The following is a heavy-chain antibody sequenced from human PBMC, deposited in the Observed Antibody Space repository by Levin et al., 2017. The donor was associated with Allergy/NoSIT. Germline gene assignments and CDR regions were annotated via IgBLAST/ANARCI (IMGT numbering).Heavy chain of an antibody. J-gene: IGHJ1*01. D-gene: IGHD6-13*01. V-gene: IGHV3-23*01. CDR3: AKDRGSSWREYFQH. Sequence: PGGSLRLSCAASGFTFTNYAMSWVRQAPGKGLEWVSTISGGGDRTYYADSVKGRFTISRDDSKNTLYLQMNGLRAEDTAVYYCAKDRGSSWREYFQHWGQGTLITVSS. CDR2: ISGGGDRT. CDR1: GFTFTNYA.